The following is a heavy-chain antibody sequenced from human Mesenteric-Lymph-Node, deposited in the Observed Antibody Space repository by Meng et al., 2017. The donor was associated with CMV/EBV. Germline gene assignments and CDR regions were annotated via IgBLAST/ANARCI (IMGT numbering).Heavy chain of an antibody. CDR1: GYTLTSYG. J-gene: IGHJ6*02. CDR3: ARDVGEVGYCSGGSCYDFNYGMDV. D-gene: IGHD2-15*01. V-gene: IGHV1-18*01. CDR2: ISAYNGNT. Sequence: ASVKVSCKASGYTLTSYGISWVRHAPGQGLEWMGWISAYNGNTNYAQKLQGRVTMTTDTSTSTAYLELRSLRSDDTAVYYCARDVGEVGYCSGGSCYDFNYGMDVWGQGTTVTVSS.